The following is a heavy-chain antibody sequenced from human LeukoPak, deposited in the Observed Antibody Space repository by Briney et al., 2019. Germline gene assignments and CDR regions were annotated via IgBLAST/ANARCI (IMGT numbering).Heavy chain of an antibody. J-gene: IGHJ4*02. CDR2: INPNSGGT. CDR3: ARVILRYFDWPTPYYFDY. CDR1: GYTFTDYY. V-gene: IGHV1-2*02. Sequence: ASVKVSCEASGYTFTDYYMHWVRQAPGQGLEWMGWINPNSGGTNYAQKFQGRVTMTRDTSISTAYMELSRLRSDDTAVYYCARVILRYFDWPTPYYFDYWGQGTLVAVSS. D-gene: IGHD3-9*01.